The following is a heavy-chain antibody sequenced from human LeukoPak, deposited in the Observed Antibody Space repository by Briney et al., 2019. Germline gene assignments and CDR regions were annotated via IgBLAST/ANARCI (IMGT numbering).Heavy chain of an antibody. J-gene: IGHJ6*02. D-gene: IGHD3-10*01. CDR1: GYTFTGYY. CDR2: INPNSGGT. CDR3: ARTPLPLKTYYYGSGSYYPPYYYYGMDV. V-gene: IGHV1-2*04. Sequence: ASVKVSCKASGYTFTGYYMHWVRQAPGQGLEWMGWINPNSGGTNYAQKFQGWVTMTRDTSISTAYMELSRLRSDDTAEYYCARTPLPLKTYYYGSGSYYPPYYYYGMDVWGQGTTVTVSS.